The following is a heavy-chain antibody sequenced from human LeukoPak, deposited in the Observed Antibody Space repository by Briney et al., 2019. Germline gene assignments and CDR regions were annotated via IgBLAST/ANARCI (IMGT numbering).Heavy chain of an antibody. CDR2: INPNSGGT. Sequence: GASVKVSCKASGYTFTGYYMHWVRQAPGQGLEWMGWINPNSGGTNYAQKFQGRVTMTRDTSISTAYMELSRLRSDDTAVYYCARIRPRETVTTSAGFGYWGQGTLVTVSS. CDR3: ARIRPRETVTTSAGFGY. V-gene: IGHV1-2*02. D-gene: IGHD4-17*01. CDR1: GYTFTGYY. J-gene: IGHJ4*02.